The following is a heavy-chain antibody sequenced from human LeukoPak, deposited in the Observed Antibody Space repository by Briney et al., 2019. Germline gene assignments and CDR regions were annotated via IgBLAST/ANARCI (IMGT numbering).Heavy chain of an antibody. Sequence: SETLSLTCTVSGGSISSYYWSWIRQPPGKGLEWIGYIYYSGSTNYNPSLKSRVTISLDTSKNQFSLKLSSVTAADTAVYYCARLRPLPGYDDAFDIWGQGTMVTVSS. CDR1: GGSISSYY. D-gene: IGHD6-13*01. J-gene: IGHJ3*02. CDR3: ARLRPLPGYDDAFDI. CDR2: IYYSGST. V-gene: IGHV4-59*08.